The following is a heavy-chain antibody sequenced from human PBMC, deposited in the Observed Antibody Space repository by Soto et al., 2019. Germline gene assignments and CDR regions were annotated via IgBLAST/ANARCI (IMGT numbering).Heavy chain of an antibody. CDR2: IKSKTDGGTT. Sequence: PWWSLRLSCAASVVTCSKAWMSWVRQAPGKGLEWVGQIKSKTDGGTTDYAAPVKGRFIISRQDSKSTLYLQMNRLKTEDSAMYYCATVGRTFLGWSRNDYWGQGALVTVSS. D-gene: IGHD3-3*01. CDR3: ATVGRTFLGWSRNDY. J-gene: IGHJ4*01. V-gene: IGHV3-15*01. CDR1: VVTCSKAW.